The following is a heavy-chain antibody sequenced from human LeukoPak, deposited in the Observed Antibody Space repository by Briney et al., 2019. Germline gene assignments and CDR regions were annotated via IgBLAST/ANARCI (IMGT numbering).Heavy chain of an antibody. V-gene: IGHV4-39*01. Sequence: SETLSLTCTVSGGSISSSSYYWGWIRQPPGKGLEWIVSIYYSGSTYYNPSLKSQFTISVDTSKNQFSLKLSSVTAADTAVYYCARITGFYYYYMDVWGKGTTVTVSS. CDR2: IYYSGST. CDR3: ARITGFYYYYMDV. J-gene: IGHJ6*03. CDR1: GGSISSSSYY. D-gene: IGHD1-20*01.